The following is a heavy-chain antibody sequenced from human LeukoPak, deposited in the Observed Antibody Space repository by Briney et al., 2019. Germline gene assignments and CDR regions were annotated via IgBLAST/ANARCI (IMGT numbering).Heavy chain of an antibody. J-gene: IGHJ4*02. CDR2: ISSSSSYI. Sequence: GGSLRLSCAASGFTFSSYSMNWVRQAPGKGLEWVSSISSSSSYIYYADSVKGRFTISRDNAKNSLYLQMNSLRAEDTAVYYCARGDLLRYFDWLFRPGDYWGQGTLATVSS. CDR3: ARGDLLRYFDWLFRPGDY. D-gene: IGHD3-9*01. CDR1: GFTFSSYS. V-gene: IGHV3-21*01.